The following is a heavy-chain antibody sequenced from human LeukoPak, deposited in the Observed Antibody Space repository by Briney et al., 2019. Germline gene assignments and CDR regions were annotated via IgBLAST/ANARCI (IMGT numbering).Heavy chain of an antibody. D-gene: IGHD2-2*02. J-gene: IGHJ4*02. V-gene: IGHV3-7*01. Sequence: GGSLRLSCAASGFTFSTYWMTWVRQAPGKGLEWVANIKQDGSEKYYVDSVKGRFTISRDNAKNSLYLRMHSLRAEDTAVYYCARDSDTQFYDYWGQGTLVTVSS. CDR3: ARDSDTQFYDY. CDR1: GFTFSTYW. CDR2: IKQDGSEK.